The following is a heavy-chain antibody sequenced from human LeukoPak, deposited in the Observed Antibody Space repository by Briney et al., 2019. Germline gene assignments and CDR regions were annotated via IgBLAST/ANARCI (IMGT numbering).Heavy chain of an antibody. CDR2: FDPEDGET. Sequence: ASVKVSCKVSGYTLTELSMHWVRQAPGEGLEWMGGFDPEDGETIYAQKFQGRVTMTEDTSTDTAYMELSSLRSEDTAVYYCATDHSPWELRDAFDIWGQGTMVTVSS. J-gene: IGHJ3*02. CDR3: ATDHSPWELRDAFDI. D-gene: IGHD1-26*01. V-gene: IGHV1-24*01. CDR1: GYTLTELS.